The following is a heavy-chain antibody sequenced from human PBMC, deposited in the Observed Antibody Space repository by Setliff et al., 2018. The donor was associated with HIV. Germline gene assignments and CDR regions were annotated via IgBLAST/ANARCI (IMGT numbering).Heavy chain of an antibody. CDR1: GGSFSDYY. V-gene: IGHV4-34*01. D-gene: IGHD5-18*01. CDR2: INHSGST. CDR3: SNWNTTIDEDA. J-gene: IGHJ5*02. Sequence: PSETLSLTCAVYGGSFSDYYWSWIRQPPGKGLEWIGEINHSGSTNYNPSLKRRVTMSLDTSKNQFSLKMTSVTAADTALYYCSNWNTTIDEDAWGQGTLVTVSS.